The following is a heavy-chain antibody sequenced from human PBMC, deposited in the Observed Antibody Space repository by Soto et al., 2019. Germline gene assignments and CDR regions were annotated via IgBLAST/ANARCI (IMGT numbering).Heavy chain of an antibody. CDR3: ARGGGSSRV. D-gene: IGHD2-15*01. Sequence: PSETLSLTDAVSGDSIISVYHWAWIRHPPGRSREWVASIFHTGTTYYTPALKRRVTISVDTSKNQFSLRLSSVTAADSAVYYCARGGGSSRVWGQGTQVTVSS. CDR1: GDSIISVYH. CDR2: IFHTGTT. J-gene: IGHJ4*02. V-gene: IGHV4-38-2*01.